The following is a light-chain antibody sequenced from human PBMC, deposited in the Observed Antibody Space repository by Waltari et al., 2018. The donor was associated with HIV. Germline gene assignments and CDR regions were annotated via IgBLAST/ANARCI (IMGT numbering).Light chain of an antibody. CDR1: QGINNA. CDR3: QQYSTTLMLT. V-gene: IGKV1-NL1*01. J-gene: IGKJ1*01. Sequence: DIQMTQSPSSLSASVGDRVTIPCRASQGINNALAWYQQKPGTAPKLLIYGTSILERGVPSRFSGSGSGTDYSLTISSLQPEDFATYYCQQYSTTLMLTFGQGTKVEIK. CDR2: GTS.